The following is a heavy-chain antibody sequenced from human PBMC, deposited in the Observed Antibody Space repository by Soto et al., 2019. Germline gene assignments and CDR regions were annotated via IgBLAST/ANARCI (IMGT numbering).Heavy chain of an antibody. CDR3: ARADYGTFDN. J-gene: IGHJ4*02. D-gene: IGHD4-17*01. Sequence: EVQLLESGGGLVQPGGSLRLSCVASGFIFRNYNMHWVRQDPGKGLEYVSGISSNVGSTFYADSVKGRFSISRDNSKNTLHLQMGSLRPEDTAIYYCARADYGTFDNWGQGTLVAVSS. CDR2: ISSNVGST. V-gene: IGHV3-64*07. CDR1: GFIFRNYN.